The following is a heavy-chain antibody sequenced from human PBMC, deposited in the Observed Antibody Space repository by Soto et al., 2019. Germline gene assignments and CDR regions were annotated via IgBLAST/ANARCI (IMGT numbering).Heavy chain of an antibody. Sequence: PSETLSLTCAVSGYSISSGYYWGWIRQPPGKGLEWIGSIYHSGSTYYNPSLKSRVTISVDTSKNQFSLKLSSVTAADTAVYYCARVLAARPSADYYYYYGIDVWGQGTTVTVSS. D-gene: IGHD6-6*01. V-gene: IGHV4-38-2*01. CDR2: IYHSGST. J-gene: IGHJ6*02. CDR1: GYSISSGYY. CDR3: ARVLAARPSADYYYYYGIDV.